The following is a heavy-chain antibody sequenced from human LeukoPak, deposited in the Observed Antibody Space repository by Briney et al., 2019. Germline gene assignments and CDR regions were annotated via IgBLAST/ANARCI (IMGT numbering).Heavy chain of an antibody. CDR1: GGSVSSGSYY. D-gene: IGHD6-19*01. V-gene: IGHV4-61*01. CDR3: ARGSSSGWFLIDY. CDR2: IYYSGST. Sequence: PSETLSLTCTVSGGSVSSGSYYWSWIRQPPGKGLEWIGYIYYSGSTNYNPSLKSRVTISVDTSKNQFSLKLSSVTAADTAVYYCARGSSSGWFLIDYWGQGTLVTVSS. J-gene: IGHJ4*02.